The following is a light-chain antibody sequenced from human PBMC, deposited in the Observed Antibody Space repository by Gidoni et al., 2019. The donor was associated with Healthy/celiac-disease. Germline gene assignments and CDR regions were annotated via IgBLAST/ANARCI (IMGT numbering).Light chain of an antibody. CDR3: QQYCSTPWT. J-gene: IGKJ1*01. V-gene: IGKV4-1*01. CDR1: QSVLYSSNNKKY. Sequence: IVLTQSPDSLSVSLGERATINCKSSQSVLYSSNNKKYLAWYQQKPGQPPKLLIYWASTRESGVPDRFSGSGSGTDFTLTISSLQAEDVAVYYCQQYCSTPWTFGQGTKVEIK. CDR2: WAS.